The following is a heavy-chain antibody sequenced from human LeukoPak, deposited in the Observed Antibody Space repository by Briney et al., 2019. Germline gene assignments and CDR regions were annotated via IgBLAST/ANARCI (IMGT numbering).Heavy chain of an antibody. J-gene: IGHJ4*02. CDR1: GFTFSNAW. V-gene: IGHV3-15*01. CDR2: IKSKTDGGTT. CDR3: TSSGSYYNVDDY. D-gene: IGHD3-10*01. Sequence: GGSLRLSCAASGFTFSNAWMSWVRQAPGKGLEWVGRIKSKTDGGTTDYAAPVKGRFTISRNDSKNTLYLQMNSLKTEDTAVYYCTSSGSYYNVDDYWGQGTLVTVSS.